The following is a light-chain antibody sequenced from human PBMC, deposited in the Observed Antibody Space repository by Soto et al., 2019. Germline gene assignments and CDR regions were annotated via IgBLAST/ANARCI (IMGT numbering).Light chain of an antibody. CDR2: WAS. CDR1: QSVLYASNNNNY. Sequence: DIVMTQSPDSLAVSLGERATINCKSSQSVLYASNNNNYLAWYQQKPRQPPKLLIYWASTRESGVPDRFSGSGSGTDFTLTNSSLQAEDAAVYYCQQYYSTPYTFGQGTKLEIK. J-gene: IGKJ2*01. V-gene: IGKV4-1*01. CDR3: QQYYSTPYT.